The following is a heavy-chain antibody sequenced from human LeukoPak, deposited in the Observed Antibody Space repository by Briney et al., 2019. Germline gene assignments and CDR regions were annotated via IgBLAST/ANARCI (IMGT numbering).Heavy chain of an antibody. J-gene: IGHJ2*01. CDR1: GYTFTGYY. CDR3: ARHPGKVTNDWYFDL. CDR2: INPNSGGT. D-gene: IGHD4-23*01. Sequence: ASVKVSCKASGYTFTGYYMHWVRQAPGQGLEWMGWINPNSGGTNYAQKFQGRVTMTRDTSTTTAYMELSRLSSDGTAVYYCARHPGKVTNDWYFDLWGRGTLVTVSS. V-gene: IGHV1-2*02.